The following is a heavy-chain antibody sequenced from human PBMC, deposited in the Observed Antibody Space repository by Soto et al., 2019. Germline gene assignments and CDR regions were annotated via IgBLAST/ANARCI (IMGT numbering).Heavy chain of an antibody. CDR3: AKDKGIGGATPHY. D-gene: IGHD1-26*01. V-gene: IGHV3-30*18. CDR1: GFTFSSYG. Sequence: QVQLVESGGGVVQPGRSLRLSCAASGFTFSSYGMHWVRQAPGKGLEWVAVISYDGSNKYYADSVKGRFTISRDNSKNTLYLQMNSLRGEDTAVYYCAKDKGIGGATPHYWGQGTLVTVSS. J-gene: IGHJ4*02. CDR2: ISYDGSNK.